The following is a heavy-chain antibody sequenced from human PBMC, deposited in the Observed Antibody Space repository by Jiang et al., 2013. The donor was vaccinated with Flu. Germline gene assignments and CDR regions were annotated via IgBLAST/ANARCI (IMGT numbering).Heavy chain of an antibody. Sequence: KPSQTLSLTCTVSVAPSAVVITTGVGSASPQEGPGVDWVHLLQWEHLLQPSLKSRVTISVDTSKNQFSLKLSSVTAADTAVYYCATTGPIEGDWGQGTLVTVSS. CDR1: VAPSAVVITT. CDR3: ATTGPIEGD. D-gene: IGHD4-17*01. V-gene: IGHV4-30-4*01. J-gene: IGHJ4*02. CDR2: LLQWEH.